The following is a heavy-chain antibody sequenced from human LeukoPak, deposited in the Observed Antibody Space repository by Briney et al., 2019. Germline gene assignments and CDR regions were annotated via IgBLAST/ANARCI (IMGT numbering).Heavy chain of an antibody. CDR1: GGSISSYY. D-gene: IGHD2-15*01. CDR2: IYYSGGT. J-gene: IGHJ2*01. V-gene: IGHV4-59*01. CDR3: ARDYGYCSGGSCYTSYFDL. Sequence: SETLSLTCTVSGGSISSYYWSWIRQPPGKGLEGIGYIYYSGGTIYNPSLKSRVTISVDTSKNQFSLRLSSVTAADTAVYYCARDYGYCSGGSCYTSYFDLWGRGTLVTVSS.